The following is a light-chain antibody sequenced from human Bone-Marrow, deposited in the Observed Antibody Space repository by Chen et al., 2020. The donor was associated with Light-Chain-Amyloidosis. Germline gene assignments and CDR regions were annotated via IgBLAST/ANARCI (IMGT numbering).Light chain of an antibody. CDR3: SSYTSSSAPVV. Sequence: QSALTQPASVSASPGQSITIYCTGSSSDVGGYDYVSWYQHHPGKAPKFLVYQVRFRPSGVSTRFSGSKSGNTASLAISGLLTEDEAAYYCSSYTSSSAPVVFGGGTKLTVL. CDR1: SSDVGGYDY. V-gene: IGLV2-14*01. J-gene: IGLJ2*01. CDR2: QVR.